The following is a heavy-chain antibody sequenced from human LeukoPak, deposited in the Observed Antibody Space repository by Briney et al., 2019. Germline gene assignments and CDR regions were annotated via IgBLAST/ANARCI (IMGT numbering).Heavy chain of an antibody. V-gene: IGHV4-59*08. Sequence: SETLSLTCTVSGGSIGTYYWSWIRQSPGKGLEWIGYIYVTGTRYNPYLQSRVTISVDRSRNQFFLKTSSVTAADTAGYYCARHIGGGIEDMDVWGKGTKVIVSS. D-gene: IGHD3-16*02. J-gene: IGHJ6*03. CDR1: GGSIGTYY. CDR2: IYVTGT. CDR3: ARHIGGGIEDMDV.